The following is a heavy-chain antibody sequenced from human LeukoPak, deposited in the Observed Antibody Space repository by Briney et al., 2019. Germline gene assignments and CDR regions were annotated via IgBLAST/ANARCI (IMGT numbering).Heavy chain of an antibody. Sequence: SETLSLTCAVSGTSFSSYYWSWIRQPAGKGLEWIGRIYTSGSTNYNPSLKSRVTMSVDTSKNQFSLRLSSVTAADTAVYYCARDDCRGSSTSCSLGYWGQGTLVTVSS. CDR3: ARDDCRGSSTSCSLGY. D-gene: IGHD2-2*01. CDR1: GTSFSSYY. V-gene: IGHV4-4*07. CDR2: IYTSGST. J-gene: IGHJ4*02.